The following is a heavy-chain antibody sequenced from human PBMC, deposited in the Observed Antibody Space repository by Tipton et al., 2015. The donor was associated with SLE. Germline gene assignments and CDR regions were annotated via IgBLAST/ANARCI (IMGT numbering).Heavy chain of an antibody. CDR1: GGSISSYY. V-gene: IGHV4-34*01. Sequence: TLSLTCTVSGGSISSYYWSWIRQPPGKGLEWIGEINHSGSTNYNPSLKSRVTISVDTSKNQFSLKLSSVTAADTAVYYCAREDYYMDVWGKGTTVTVSS. CDR3: AREDYYMDV. J-gene: IGHJ6*03. CDR2: INHSGST.